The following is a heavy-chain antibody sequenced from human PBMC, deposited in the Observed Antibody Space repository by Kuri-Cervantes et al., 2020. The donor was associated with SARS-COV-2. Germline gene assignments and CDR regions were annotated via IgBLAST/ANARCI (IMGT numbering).Heavy chain of an antibody. CDR3: ARGGGSYCAY. Sequence: GESLKISCAASGFTFSSYWMSWVRQAPGKGLEWVANIKQDGSEKYYVDSVKGRFTISRDNAKNSLYLQMNSPRAEDTAVYYCARGGGSYCAYWGQGTLVTVSS. D-gene: IGHD1-26*01. CDR1: GFTFSSYW. J-gene: IGHJ4*02. CDR2: IKQDGSEK. V-gene: IGHV3-7*01.